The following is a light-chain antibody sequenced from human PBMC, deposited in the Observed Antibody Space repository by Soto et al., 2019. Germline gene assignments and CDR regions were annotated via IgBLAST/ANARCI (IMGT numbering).Light chain of an antibody. CDR1: SSDVGAYNY. V-gene: IGLV2-8*01. CDR3: TSYAGTYSCCYV. CDR2: EVS. Sequence: QSVLTQPPSASGSPGQSVTISCTGTSSDVGAYNYVSWYQQLPGKAPKLIIYEVSKRPSGVPDRFSGSKSGNTASLTVSGLQAEDEADYYCTSYAGTYSCCYVFGTGTKLTVL. J-gene: IGLJ1*01.